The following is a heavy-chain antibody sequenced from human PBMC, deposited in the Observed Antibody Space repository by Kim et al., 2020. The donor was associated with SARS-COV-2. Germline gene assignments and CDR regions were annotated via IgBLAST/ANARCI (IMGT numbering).Heavy chain of an antibody. CDR3: ARGGPTVTSRPYYYYGMDV. Sequence: SETLSLTCTVSGGSISSYYWSWIRQPPGKGLEWIGYIYYSGSTNYNPSLKSRVTISVDTSKNQFSLKLSSVTAADTAVYYCARGGPTVTSRPYYYYGMDVWGQGTTVTVSS. CDR2: IYYSGST. D-gene: IGHD4-17*01. V-gene: IGHV4-59*13. J-gene: IGHJ6*02. CDR1: GGSISSYY.